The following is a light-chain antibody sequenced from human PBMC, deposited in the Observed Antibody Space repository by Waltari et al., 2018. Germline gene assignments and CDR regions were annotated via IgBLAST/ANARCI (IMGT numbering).Light chain of an antibody. CDR2: DAS. CDR3: QQRKFWPPIT. J-gene: IGKJ5*01. CDR1: QSVSNY. Sequence: EVVLTQSPATLSLSPGERATLSCRASQSVSNYLAWYQQKPGQAPRLLIYDASNRATGIPARFSGSGSGTDFTLTISSLEPEDLAVYYCQQRKFWPPITIGQGTRLESK. V-gene: IGKV3-11*01.